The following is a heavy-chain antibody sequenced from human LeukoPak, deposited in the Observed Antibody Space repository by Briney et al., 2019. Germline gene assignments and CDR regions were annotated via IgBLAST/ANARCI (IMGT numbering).Heavy chain of an antibody. CDR3: ARGGIQVSGIDEFDY. Sequence: GGSLRLSCAASGFTFIDYDMHWVRQVIGKGLEWVSAIKGRSTISRENAESSLYLQMNSLRAEDTAVYYCARGGIQVSGIDEFDYWGQGTLVTVSS. J-gene: IGHJ4*02. CDR2: I. CDR1: GFTFIDYD. D-gene: IGHD6-19*01. V-gene: IGHV3-13*01.